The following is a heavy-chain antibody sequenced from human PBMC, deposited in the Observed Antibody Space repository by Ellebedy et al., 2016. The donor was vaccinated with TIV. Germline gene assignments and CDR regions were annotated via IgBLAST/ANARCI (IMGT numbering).Heavy chain of an antibody. CDR3: ARDPFRSSFDY. CDR2: ISVSGVT. CDR1: GGSISSYY. V-gene: IGHV4-4*07. Sequence: SETLSLTXTVSGGSISSYYWNWIRQPAGKGLEWVGRISVSGVTSYNPSLKSRITMSVDTSRSQFSLKLSSVTAADTAVYFCARDPFRSSFDYWGQGALVTVSS. D-gene: IGHD6-6*01. J-gene: IGHJ4*02.